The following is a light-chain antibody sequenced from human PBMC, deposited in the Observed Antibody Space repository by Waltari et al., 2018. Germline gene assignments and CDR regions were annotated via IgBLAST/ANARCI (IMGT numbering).Light chain of an antibody. CDR3: QQYDNWPPLT. CDR2: DAS. Sequence: EIVMTQSPATLSVSPGQSATLSCRASQSVSTNLAWYEQKPGQAPRLLIYDASTRATGIPARFSGSGAGTELTLTISSLQSEDFAVYYCQQYDNWPPLTFGGGTKVEIK. V-gene: IGKV3-15*01. CDR1: QSVSTN. J-gene: IGKJ4*01.